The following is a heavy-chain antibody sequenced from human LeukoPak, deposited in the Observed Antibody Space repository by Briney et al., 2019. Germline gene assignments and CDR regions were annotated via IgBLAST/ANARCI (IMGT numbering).Heavy chain of an antibody. CDR1: GDPIKSYY. Sequence: SETLSLTCTVSGDPIKSYYWSWVRQPAGKGLEWIGHILNSGSTNYNPSLKSRVTISVDTSKNQFSLKLSSVTAADTAVYYCARDWAGYCSGGSCYSPAFDIWGQGTMVTVSS. D-gene: IGHD2-15*01. CDR3: ARDWAGYCSGGSCYSPAFDI. J-gene: IGHJ3*02. V-gene: IGHV4-4*07. CDR2: ILNSGST.